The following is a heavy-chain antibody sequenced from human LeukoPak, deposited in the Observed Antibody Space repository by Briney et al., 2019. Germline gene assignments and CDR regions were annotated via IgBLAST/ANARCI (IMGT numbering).Heavy chain of an antibody. CDR1: GFTFSSYA. J-gene: IGHJ6*03. CDR2: ISYDGSNK. CDR3: AKDPRYYYDSSGYMDV. V-gene: IGHV3-30-3*01. D-gene: IGHD3-22*01. Sequence: GGSLRLSCAASGFTFSSYAMHWVRQASGKGLEWVAVISYDGSNKYYADSVKGRFTISRDNSKNTLYLQMNSLRAEDTAVYYCAKDPRYYYDSSGYMDVWGKGTTVTVSS.